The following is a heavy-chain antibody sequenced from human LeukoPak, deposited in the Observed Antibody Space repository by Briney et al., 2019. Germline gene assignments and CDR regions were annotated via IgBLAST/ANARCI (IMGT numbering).Heavy chain of an antibody. CDR2: INPNSGGT. D-gene: IGHD3-10*01. Sequence: ASVKVSCKASGYTFTGYYMHWVRQAPGQGGECMGGINPNSGGTNYAQKFQGRVTMTRDTSISTAYMELSRLRSDGTGVYYCARADIRVRAIYDYWGQGTLVTVSS. CDR3: ARADIRVRAIYDY. J-gene: IGHJ4*02. V-gene: IGHV1-2*02. CDR1: GYTFTGYY.